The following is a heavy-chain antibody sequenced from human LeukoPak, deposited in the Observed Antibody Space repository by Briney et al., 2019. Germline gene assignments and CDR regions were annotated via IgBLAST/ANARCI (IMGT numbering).Heavy chain of an antibody. CDR2: ISSSSSYI. D-gene: IGHD6-19*01. CDR3: ARDSSGWNERLFDY. V-gene: IGHV3-21*01. CDR1: GFTFSSYS. Sequence: GGSLRLSCAASGFTFSSYSMNWVRQAPGKGLEWVSSISSSSSYIYYADSVKGRFTISRDNAKNSLYLQMNSLRAEDTAVYYCARDSSGWNERLFDYWGQGTLVTISP. J-gene: IGHJ4*02.